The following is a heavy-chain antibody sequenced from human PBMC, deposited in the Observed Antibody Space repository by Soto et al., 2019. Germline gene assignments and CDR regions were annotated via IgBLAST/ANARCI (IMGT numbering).Heavy chain of an antibody. CDR3: AKDLQRGGYYIFAAFDI. D-gene: IGHD3-3*01. V-gene: IGHV3-23*01. J-gene: IGHJ3*02. Sequence: EVQLLESGGGLVQPGGSLRLSCAASGFTFSSYAMSWVRQAPGKGLEWVSAISGSGGSTYYADSVKGRFTISRDNSKNTLYLQMNSLRAEDTAVYYCAKDLQRGGYYIFAAFDIWGQGTMVTVSS. CDR2: ISGSGGST. CDR1: GFTFSSYA.